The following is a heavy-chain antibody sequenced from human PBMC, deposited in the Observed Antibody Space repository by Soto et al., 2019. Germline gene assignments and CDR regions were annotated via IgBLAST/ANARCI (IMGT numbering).Heavy chain of an antibody. V-gene: IGHV1-8*01. J-gene: IGHJ6*02. D-gene: IGHD6-13*01. CDR1: GYTFTSYD. CDR3: ARAGGYSRTTPNPRAYDMDV. Sequence: ASVKVSCKASGYTFTSYDINWVRQATGQGLEWMGWMNPNSGNTGYAQKFQGRVTMTRNTSISTAYMELSSLRSEDTAVYYCARAGGYSRTTPNPRAYDMDVWGQGTTVTVSS. CDR2: MNPNSGNT.